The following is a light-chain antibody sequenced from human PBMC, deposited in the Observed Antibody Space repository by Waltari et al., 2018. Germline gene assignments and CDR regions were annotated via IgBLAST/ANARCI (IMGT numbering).Light chain of an antibody. V-gene: IGKV3-15*01. Sequence: EIVMTQSPATLSVSPGERATLSCRASQSVSSNLAWYQQKPGQAPMLLIYGASTRATGIPARFSGSGSGTEFTLTIGSMQSEDFAVYYCQQYNNWPRTFGQGTKLEIK. J-gene: IGKJ2*01. CDR2: GAS. CDR3: QQYNNWPRT. CDR1: QSVSSN.